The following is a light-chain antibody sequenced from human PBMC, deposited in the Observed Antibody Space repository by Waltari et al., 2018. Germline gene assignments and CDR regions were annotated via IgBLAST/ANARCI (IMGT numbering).Light chain of an antibody. CDR2: GAS. V-gene: IGKV3-20*01. J-gene: IGKJ1*01. CDR3: QNHERLPAT. CDR1: QSIGRY. Sequence: EVVLTKSPGTLSLSPWETATLSCRASQSIGRYLVWYQQKSGQAPRLLIYGASTRATGIPDRFSGSGSGTDFSLTISRLEAEDFAVYYCQNHERLPATFGQGTKVEMK.